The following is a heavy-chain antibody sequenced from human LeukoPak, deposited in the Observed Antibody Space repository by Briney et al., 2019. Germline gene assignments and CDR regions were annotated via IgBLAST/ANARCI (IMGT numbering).Heavy chain of an antibody. CDR2: IYHSGST. CDR3: ARDVSSAGP. D-gene: IGHD6-19*01. J-gene: IGHJ5*02. CDR1: GYSISSGYY. Sequence: SETLSLTCTVSGYSISSGYYWGWIRQPPGKGLEWIGSIYHSGSTYYNPSIKSRVTISVDTSKNQFSLKLSSVTAADTAGYYCARDVSSAGPWGQGTLVTVSS. V-gene: IGHV4-38-2*02.